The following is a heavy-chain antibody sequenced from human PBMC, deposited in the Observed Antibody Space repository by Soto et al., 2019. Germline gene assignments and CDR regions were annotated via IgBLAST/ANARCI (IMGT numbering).Heavy chain of an antibody. CDR3: ASNAQGEDLYYYYGMDV. D-gene: IGHD3-16*01. J-gene: IGHJ6*02. Sequence: ASVKVSCKASGGTFSSYAISWVRQAPGQGLEWMGGIIPIFGTANYAQKFQGRVTITADESTSTAYMELSSLRSEDTAVYYCASNAQGEDLYYYYGMDVWGQGTTVTVSS. V-gene: IGHV1-69*13. CDR2: IIPIFGTA. CDR1: GGTFSSYA.